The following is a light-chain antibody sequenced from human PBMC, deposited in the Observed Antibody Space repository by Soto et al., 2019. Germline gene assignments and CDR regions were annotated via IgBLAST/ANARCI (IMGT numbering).Light chain of an antibody. CDR2: SDN. CDR3: AAWDDSLNGPV. CDR1: SSNIGNNT. V-gene: IGLV1-44*01. J-gene: IGLJ2*01. Sequence: QSVLTQPPSASGTPGQRVTISCSGSSSNIGNNTVSWYQQLPGTAPKLLIYSDNQRPSGVPDRFSGYKSGTSASLAISGLQSEDEADYFCAAWDDSLNGPVFGGGTKVTVL.